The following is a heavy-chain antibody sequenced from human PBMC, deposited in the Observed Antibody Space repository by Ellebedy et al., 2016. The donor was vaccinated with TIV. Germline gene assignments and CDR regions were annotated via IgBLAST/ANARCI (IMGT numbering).Heavy chain of an antibody. Sequence: GESLKISCAASGFNFGGYAMKWVRQAPGKGLEWVSSIGSSAYTTHYADSVKGRFTISRDNSRNTLYLQMNSLRGEDTAVNFCAKDVRYTTGWGGALDIWGQGEMVTVSS. CDR3: AKDVRYTTGWGGALDI. J-gene: IGHJ3*02. D-gene: IGHD1-1*01. CDR1: GFNFGGYA. CDR2: IGSSAYTT. V-gene: IGHV3-23*01.